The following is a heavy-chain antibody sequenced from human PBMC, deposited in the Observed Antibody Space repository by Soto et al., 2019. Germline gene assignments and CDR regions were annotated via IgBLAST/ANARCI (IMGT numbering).Heavy chain of an antibody. V-gene: IGHV3-20*04. Sequence: PVGSLRLSCAASGFIFGAHAMSWVRQAPGKGLEWVSAINWIGGSTNYADSMKGRFTISRDNAKNSLYLQMSSLRAEDTALYYCARHGGTPDLYFDYWGQGTPVTVSS. CDR3: ARHGGTPDLYFDY. CDR1: GFIFGAHA. J-gene: IGHJ4*02. CDR2: INWIGGST. D-gene: IGHD3-16*01.